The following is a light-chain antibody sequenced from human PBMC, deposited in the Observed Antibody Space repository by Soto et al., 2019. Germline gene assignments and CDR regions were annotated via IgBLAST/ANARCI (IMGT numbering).Light chain of an antibody. V-gene: IGKV3-15*01. CDR3: QQYNNWPRT. Sequence: EIVMTQSPATLSVSPGERATLSCRASQGVSSNLAWYQQKPGQAPRLLIYGASTRATGIPARFSGSGSGTEFTFTISSLQSEDFAVYYCQQYNNWPRTFGQGTKVDIK. J-gene: IGKJ1*01. CDR1: QGVSSN. CDR2: GAS.